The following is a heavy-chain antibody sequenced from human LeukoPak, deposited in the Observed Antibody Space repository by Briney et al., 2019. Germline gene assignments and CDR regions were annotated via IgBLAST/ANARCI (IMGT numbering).Heavy chain of an antibody. J-gene: IGHJ4*02. CDR1: GYSISSGYY. Sequence: LSLTCTVSGYSISSGYYWGWIRQTPGKGLEWISYISDTARTKSYADSVKGRFTISRDNAKNSLYLQMNSPRVEDTAVYCCAGVNYWNYPFWGQGTLVTVSS. CDR3: AGVNYWNYPF. D-gene: IGHD1-7*01. V-gene: IGHV3-11*04. CDR2: ISDTARTK.